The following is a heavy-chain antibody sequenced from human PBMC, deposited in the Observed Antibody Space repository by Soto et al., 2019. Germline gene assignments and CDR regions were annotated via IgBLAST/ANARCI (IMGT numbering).Heavy chain of an antibody. CDR3: ARDLYGLRGYKFGTVDY. J-gene: IGHJ4*02. CDR2: INPTSGTT. V-gene: IGHV1-46*01. Sequence: ASVKVSCKASGYTFTSYYMNWVRQAPGQGLEWMGMINPTSGTTSYAQKFQGRVTLTRDTSTSTVSMELSSLRSEDTAVYYCARDLYGLRGYKFGTVDYRGQGTLVTVSS. D-gene: IGHD5-12*01. CDR1: GYTFTSYY.